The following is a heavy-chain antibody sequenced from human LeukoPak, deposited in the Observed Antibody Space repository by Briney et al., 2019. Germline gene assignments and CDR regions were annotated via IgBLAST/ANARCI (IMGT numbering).Heavy chain of an antibody. CDR2: ISRNSGSI. CDR1: GFTFDDYA. CDR3: AKDISRYCTNGVCYIN. V-gene: IGHV3-9*01. D-gene: IGHD2-8*01. Sequence: GGSLRLSCAASGFTFDDYAMHWVRQAPGKGLEWVSGISRNSGSIGYADSVKGRFTISRDNAKNSLYLQMNSLRAEDTALYYCAKDISRYCTNGVCYINWGQGTLVTVSS. J-gene: IGHJ4*02.